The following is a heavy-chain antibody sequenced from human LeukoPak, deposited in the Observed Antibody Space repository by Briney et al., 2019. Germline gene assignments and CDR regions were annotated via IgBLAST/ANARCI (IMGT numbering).Heavy chain of an antibody. D-gene: IGHD4-11*01. CDR1: GGSISSGDYY. CDR2: IYYSGST. J-gene: IGHJ6*02. Sequence: SQTLSLTCTVSGGSISSGDYYWSWIRQPPGKGLEWIGYIYYSGSTYYNPSLKSRVTISVDTSKNQFSLKLSSVTAADTAVYYCARCNHDYSNSGPSGYYYGMDVWGQGTTVTVSS. CDR3: ARCNHDYSNSGPSGYYYGMDV. V-gene: IGHV4-30-4*01.